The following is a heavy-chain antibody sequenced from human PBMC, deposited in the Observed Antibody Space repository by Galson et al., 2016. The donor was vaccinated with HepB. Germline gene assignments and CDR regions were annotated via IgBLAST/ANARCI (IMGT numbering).Heavy chain of an antibody. J-gene: IGHJ4*02. CDR3: AKEEIAAAGTALDS. V-gene: IGHV3-23*01. CDR2: ITGSGAST. D-gene: IGHD6-13*01. CDR1: GFSFSTCA. Sequence: SLRLSCAASGFSFSTCAMNWVRQAPGKGLEWVSTITGSGASTYYVASVKGRFIVSRANSKNTLYLQMNSLTAEDTATYFCAKEEIAAAGTALDSWGRGTLVTVSS.